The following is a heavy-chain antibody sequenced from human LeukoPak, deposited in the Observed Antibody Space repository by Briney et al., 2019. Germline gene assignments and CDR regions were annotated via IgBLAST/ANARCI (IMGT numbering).Heavy chain of an antibody. CDR1: GFPFSSYD. D-gene: IGHD2-2*01. CDR2: IGTAGDT. J-gene: IGHJ4*02. CDR3: AILRGEEYCSSPSCHANVYYFDF. Sequence: GGSLGLSCAASGFPFSSYDMHWVRQATGKGLEWVSAIGTAGDTYYPGSVKGRFTISRENAKNSLYLQMNSLRAEDTAVYYCAILRGEEYCSSPSCHANVYYFDFWGQGTLVTVSS. V-gene: IGHV3-13*01.